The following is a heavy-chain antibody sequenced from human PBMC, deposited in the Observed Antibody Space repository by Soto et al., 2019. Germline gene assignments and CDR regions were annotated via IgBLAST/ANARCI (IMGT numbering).Heavy chain of an antibody. CDR2: ISGSGDGT. CDR3: AREVFCSSSSCQVRYGMDV. J-gene: IGHJ6*02. CDR1: GFTFSSNA. Sequence: PGGSLRLSCAASGFTFSSNAMSWVRQAPGKRLEWVSAISGSGDGTYYADSVKGRFTISRDNSKNTLYLQMNSLRVEDTAVYYCAREVFCSSSSCQVRYGMDVWGQGTTVTVSS. D-gene: IGHD2-2*01. V-gene: IGHV3-23*01.